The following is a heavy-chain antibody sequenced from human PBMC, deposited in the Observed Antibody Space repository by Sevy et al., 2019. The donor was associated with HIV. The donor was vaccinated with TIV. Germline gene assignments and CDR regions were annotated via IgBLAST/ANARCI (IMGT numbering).Heavy chain of an antibody. CDR2: ISSRSTYI. J-gene: IGHJ6*02. CDR1: EFTFNDDF. CDR3: ARDRDDYASGRRHPYYYYHGMDV. D-gene: IGHD3-10*01. Sequence: GGSLRLSCVGSEFTFNDDFMTWVRQAPGKGLEWVSSISSRSTYIYYADSVKARFTISRDNAKNSMFLQMNSLRPEDTAVYYCARDRDDYASGRRHPYYYYHGMDVWGQGTTVTVSS. V-gene: IGHV3-21*01.